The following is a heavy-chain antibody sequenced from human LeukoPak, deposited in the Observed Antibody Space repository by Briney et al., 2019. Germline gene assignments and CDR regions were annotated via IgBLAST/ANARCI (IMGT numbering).Heavy chain of an antibody. CDR2: ISGSGGST. Sequence: PGGTLRLSCAASGFTFSSYGMSWVRQAPGKGLEWVSAISGSGGSTYYADSVKGRFTISRDNSKNTLYLQMNSLRVEDTAVYYCERVSMSQYWGQGTLVTVSS. D-gene: IGHD5/OR15-5a*01. J-gene: IGHJ4*02. CDR1: GFTFSSYG. V-gene: IGHV3-23*01. CDR3: ERVSMSQY.